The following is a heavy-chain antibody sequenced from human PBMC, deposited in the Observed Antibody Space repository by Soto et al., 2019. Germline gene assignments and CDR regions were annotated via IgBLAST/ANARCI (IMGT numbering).Heavy chain of an antibody. J-gene: IGHJ6*02. CDR3: ARVLQVDSSGYPTGRYYGMDV. CDR1: GFTFSSYA. CDR2: ISYDGSNK. Sequence: GGSLRLSCAASGFTFSSYAMHWVRQAPGKGLEWVAVISYDGSNKYYADSVKGRFTISRDNSKNTLYLQMNSLRAEDTAVYYCARVLQVDSSGYPTGRYYGMDVWGQGTTVTVSS. D-gene: IGHD3-22*01. V-gene: IGHV3-30-3*01.